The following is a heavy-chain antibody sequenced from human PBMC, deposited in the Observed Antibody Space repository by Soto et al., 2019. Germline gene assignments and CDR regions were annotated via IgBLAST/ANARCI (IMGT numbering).Heavy chain of an antibody. CDR2: IYTGGGT. CDR1: GLTVSSNY. CDR3: ARMGQWRVPGDYYYGMDV. D-gene: IGHD6-19*01. V-gene: IGHV3-53*01. Sequence: EVQLVESGGGLIQPGGSLRLSCAASGLTVSSNYMNWVRQAPGKGLEWVSLIYTGGGTYYADSVKGRFTVSRDNSKHTRYLQMNSLRAEDTAVYYCARMGQWRVPGDYYYGMDVWGQGTSVTVSS. J-gene: IGHJ6*02.